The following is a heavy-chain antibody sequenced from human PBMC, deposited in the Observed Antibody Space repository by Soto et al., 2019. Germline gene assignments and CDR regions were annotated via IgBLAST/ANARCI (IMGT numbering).Heavy chain of an antibody. J-gene: IGHJ4*02. V-gene: IGHV3-23*01. CDR1: GFTFSSYA. CDR2: ISGSGGST. D-gene: IGHD4-17*01. Sequence: GGSLRLSCAASGFTFSSYAMSWVRQAPGKGLEWASAISGSGGSTYYADSVKGRFTISRDNSKNTLYLQMNSLRAEDTAVYYCAKHYDLVTTGEGGIDYWGQGTLVTVSS. CDR3: AKHYDLVTTGEGGIDY.